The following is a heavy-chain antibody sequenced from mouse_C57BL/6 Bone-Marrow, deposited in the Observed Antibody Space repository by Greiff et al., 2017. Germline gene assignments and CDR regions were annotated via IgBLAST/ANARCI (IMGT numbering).Heavy chain of an antibody. CDR1: GFTFSSYG. D-gene: IGHD1-2*01. Sequence: EVKVVESGGDLVKPGGSLKLSCAASGFTFSSYGMSWVRQTPDKRLEWVATISSGGSYTYYPDSVKGRFTISRDNAKTTLYLQMSSLKSEDTAMYYCARHKRLGCAYWGQGTLVTVSA. J-gene: IGHJ3*01. CDR2: ISSGGSYT. CDR3: ARHKRLGCAY. V-gene: IGHV5-6*01.